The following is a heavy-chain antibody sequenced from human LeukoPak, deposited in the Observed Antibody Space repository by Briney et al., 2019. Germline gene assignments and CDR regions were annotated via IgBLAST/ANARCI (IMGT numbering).Heavy chain of an antibody. CDR1: GYTFTGYY. Sequence: GASVKVSCKASGYTFTGYYMHWVRQAPGQGLEWMGRINPNSGGANYAQKFQGRVTMTRDTSISTAYMELSRLRSDDTAVYYCASLTSGYLLEYFQHWGQGTLVTVSS. CDR3: ASLTSGYLLEYFQH. D-gene: IGHD3-22*01. V-gene: IGHV1-2*06. J-gene: IGHJ1*01. CDR2: INPNSGGA.